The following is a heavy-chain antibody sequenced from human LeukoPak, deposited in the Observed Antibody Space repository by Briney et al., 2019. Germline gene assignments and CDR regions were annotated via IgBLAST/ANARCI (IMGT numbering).Heavy chain of an antibody. V-gene: IGHV4-30-4*01. CDR3: ARDDYLAAAGAGTFDY. Sequence: SETLSLTCAVYGGSFSGYYWSWIRQPPGKGLEWIGYIYYSGSTYYNPSLKSRVTISVDTSKNQFSLKLSSVTAADTAVYYCARDDYLAAAGAGTFDYWGQGTLVTVSS. J-gene: IGHJ4*02. D-gene: IGHD6-13*01. CDR1: GGSFSGYY. CDR2: IYYSGST.